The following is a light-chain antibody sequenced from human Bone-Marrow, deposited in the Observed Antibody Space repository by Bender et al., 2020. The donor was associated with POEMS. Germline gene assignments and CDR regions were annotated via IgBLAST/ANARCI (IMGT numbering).Light chain of an antibody. J-gene: IGLJ3*02. Sequence: QSVLTQPPSVSGAPGQRVTISCTGSSSNTGSGYDINWYQHLPGTAPKLLIYGYNNRPSGVPDRFSGSKSGTSASLAITGLQAEDEGDYYCCSYVPGRTWVFGGGTKVTVL. CDR2: GYN. CDR1: SSNTGSGYD. CDR3: CSYVPGRTWV. V-gene: IGLV1-40*01.